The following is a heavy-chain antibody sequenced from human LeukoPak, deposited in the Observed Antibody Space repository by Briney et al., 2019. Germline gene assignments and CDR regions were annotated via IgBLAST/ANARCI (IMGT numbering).Heavy chain of an antibody. CDR3: ARDVTYYYGSGS. CDR1: GFTVSSDY. D-gene: IGHD3-10*01. J-gene: IGHJ4*02. Sequence: GGSLRLSCAASGFTVSSDYMSWVRQAPGKGLEWVSVIYGGGSTYYADSVKGRFTISRDNAKNSLYLQMNSLRAEDTAVYYCARDVTYYYGSGSWGQGTLVTVSS. CDR2: IYGGGST. V-gene: IGHV3-53*01.